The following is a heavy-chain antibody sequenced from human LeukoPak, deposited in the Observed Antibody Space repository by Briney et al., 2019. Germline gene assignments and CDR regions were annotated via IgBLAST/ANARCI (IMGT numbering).Heavy chain of an antibody. CDR2: IYTSGGT. D-gene: IGHD6-6*01. V-gene: IGHV4-4*09. Sequence: PSETLSLTCTVSGDSISSYYWSWIQQPPGKGLEWIGYIYTSGGTNYIPSLKGRVTISIDTSKNQFSLKLSSVTAADSAVHYCARLTRLSTSPDRYYLDYWGQGTLVTVSS. CDR1: GDSISSYY. J-gene: IGHJ4*02. CDR3: ARLTRLSTSPDRYYLDY.